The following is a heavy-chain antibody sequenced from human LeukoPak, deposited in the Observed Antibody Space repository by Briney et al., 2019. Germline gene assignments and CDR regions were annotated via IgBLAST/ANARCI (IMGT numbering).Heavy chain of an antibody. CDR2: ISSSGSTI. D-gene: IGHD3-16*01. V-gene: IGHV3-11*04. J-gene: IGHJ6*03. CDR3: ARDTDFGGYYYYYMDV. CDR1: GFTFSDYY. Sequence: PGGSLRLSCAASGFTFSDYYMSWIRQAPGKGLEWVSYISSSGSTIYYADSVKGRFTISRDNAKNSLYLQMNSLRAEDTAVYYCARDTDFGGYYYYYMDVWGKGTTVTVSS.